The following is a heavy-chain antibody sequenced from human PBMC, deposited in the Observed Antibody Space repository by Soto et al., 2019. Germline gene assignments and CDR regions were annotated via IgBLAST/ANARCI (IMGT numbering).Heavy chain of an antibody. CDR2: ISAYNGNT. Sequence: QVKLVQSGAEVKKPGASVKVSCKASGYTFTNYGISWVRQAPGQGLEWMGWISAYNGNTDYAQKLQGRVTMTTDTSTSTDYMELRSLRSDDTAVYYCARVGAYCVSTSCHDYWGQGTLVTVSS. CDR1: GYTFTNYG. CDR3: ARVGAYCVSTSCHDY. J-gene: IGHJ4*02. V-gene: IGHV1-18*01. D-gene: IGHD2-2*01.